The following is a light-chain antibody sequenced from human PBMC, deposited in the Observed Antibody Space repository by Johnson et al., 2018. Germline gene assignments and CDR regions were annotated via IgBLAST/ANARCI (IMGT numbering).Light chain of an antibody. V-gene: IGLV1-51*02. CDR3: GTWDSGLSAGNV. CDR2: ENN. CDR1: SSNIGNNY. J-gene: IGLJ1*01. Sequence: QSVLTQPPSVSAAPGQKVTISCSGSSSNIGNNYVSWYQQLPGTAPKLLIYENNKRPSGIPDRFSGSTSGTSATLGITGLQTGDEADYYCGTWDSGLSAGNVFGPGTKVTVL.